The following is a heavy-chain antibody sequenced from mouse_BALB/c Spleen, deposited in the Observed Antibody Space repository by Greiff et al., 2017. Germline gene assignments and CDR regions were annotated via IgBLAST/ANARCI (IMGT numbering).Heavy chain of an antibody. V-gene: IGHV2-9*02. Sequence: VQLQQSGPGLVAPSQSLSITCTVSGFSLTSYGVHWVRQPPGKGLEWLGVIWAGGSTNYNSALMSRLSISKDNSKSQVFLKMNSLQTDDTAMYYCARDPGSSFAYWGQGTLVTVSA. CDR1: GFSLTSYG. CDR2: IWAGGST. D-gene: IGHD1-1*01. CDR3: ARDPGSSFAY. J-gene: IGHJ3*01.